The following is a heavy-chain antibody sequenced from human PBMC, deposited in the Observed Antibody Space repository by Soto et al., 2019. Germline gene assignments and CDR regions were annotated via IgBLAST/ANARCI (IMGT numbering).Heavy chain of an antibody. V-gene: IGHV3-30*18. D-gene: IGHD2-21*02. CDR2: ISYDGSNK. Sequence: GGSLRLSCAASGFTFSSYGMHWVRQAPGKGLEWVAVISYDGSNKYYADSVKGRFTISRDNSKNTLYLQMNSLRAEDTAVYYCAKDGVYCGGDCWMGYYFDYWGQGTLVTVSS. CDR1: GFTFSSYG. CDR3: AKDGVYCGGDCWMGYYFDY. J-gene: IGHJ4*02.